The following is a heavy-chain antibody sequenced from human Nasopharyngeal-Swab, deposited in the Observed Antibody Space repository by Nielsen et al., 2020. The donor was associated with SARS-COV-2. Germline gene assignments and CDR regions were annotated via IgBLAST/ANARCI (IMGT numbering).Heavy chain of an antibody. CDR1: GFNFTSYA. CDR3: AKDRGGRSLDS. V-gene: IGHV3-30-3*02. Sequence: GGSLRPSCSASGFNFTSYAIHCVRQPPGKGLEWVAVVSYDGTNTFYADSVKGRFAISRDNSKSTVSLQMNSLRSEDTAVYYCAKDRGGRSLDSWGQGTLVTVSS. CDR2: VSYDGTNT. D-gene: IGHD3-16*01. J-gene: IGHJ4*02.